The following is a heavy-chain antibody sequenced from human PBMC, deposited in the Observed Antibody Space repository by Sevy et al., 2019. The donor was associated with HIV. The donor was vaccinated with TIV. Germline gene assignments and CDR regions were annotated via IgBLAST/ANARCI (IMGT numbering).Heavy chain of an antibody. V-gene: IGHV3-23*01. J-gene: IGHJ3*02. CDR3: AGARYATSGSFDAFDI. CDR2: IFGSGDVT. Sequence: GGSLRLSCAASGFSFSSYAMNWVRQAPGKGLEWVSTIFGSGDVTYYADSVKGRFTISRDKSKKNLYLQMHSLRAEDAAVYYCAGARYATSGSFDAFDIWGQGTMVTVSS. CDR1: GFSFSSYA. D-gene: IGHD3-22*01.